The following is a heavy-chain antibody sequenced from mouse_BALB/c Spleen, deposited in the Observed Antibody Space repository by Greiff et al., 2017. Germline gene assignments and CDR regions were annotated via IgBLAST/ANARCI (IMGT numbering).Heavy chain of an antibody. Sequence: VQLQQSGPGLVKPSQSLSLTCTVTGYSITSDYAWNWIRQFPGNKLEWMGYISYSGSTSYNPSLKSRISITRDTSKNQFFLQLNSVTTEDTATYYCARGNYGHYYAMDYWGQGTSVTVSS. J-gene: IGHJ4*01. V-gene: IGHV3-2*02. CDR3: ARGNYGHYYAMDY. CDR2: ISYSGST. D-gene: IGHD2-1*01. CDR1: GYSITSDYA.